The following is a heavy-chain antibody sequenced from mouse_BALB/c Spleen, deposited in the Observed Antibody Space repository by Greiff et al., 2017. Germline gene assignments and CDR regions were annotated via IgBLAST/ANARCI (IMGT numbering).Heavy chain of an antibody. J-gene: IGHJ4*01. CDR3: AKNPPYYGNYVDYAMDY. CDR2: IWRGGST. V-gene: IGHV2-5-1*01. CDR1: GFSLTSYG. Sequence: QVQLKESGPSLVQPSQSLSITCTVSGFSLTSYGVHWVRQSPGKGLEWLGVIWRGGSTDYNAAFMSRLSITKDNSKSQVFFKMNSLQADDTAIYYCAKNPPYYGNYVDYAMDYWGQGTSVTVSS. D-gene: IGHD2-10*01.